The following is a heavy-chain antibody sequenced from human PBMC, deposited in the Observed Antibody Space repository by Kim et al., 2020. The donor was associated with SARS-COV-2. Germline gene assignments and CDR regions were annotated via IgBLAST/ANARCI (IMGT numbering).Heavy chain of an antibody. J-gene: IGHJ6*02. CDR2: IYSGGSST. D-gene: IGHD3-10*01. V-gene: IGHV3-23*03. Sequence: GGSLRLSCAASGFTFSSYAMSWVRQAPGKGLEWVSVIYSGGSSTYYADSVKGRFTISRDNSKNTLYLQMNSLRAEDTAVYYCAKDSGSGSYVFSYYYYGMDVWGQGTTVTVSS. CDR1: GFTFSSYA. CDR3: AKDSGSGSYVFSYYYYGMDV.